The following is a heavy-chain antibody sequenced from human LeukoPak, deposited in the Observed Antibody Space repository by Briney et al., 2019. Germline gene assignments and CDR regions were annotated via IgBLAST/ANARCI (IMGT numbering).Heavy chain of an antibody. V-gene: IGHV1-24*01. CDR2: FDPEDGET. J-gene: IGHJ3*02. CDR1: GYTLTELS. CDR3: ATESYAGHSFDI. D-gene: IGHD3-16*01. Sequence: ASVKVSCKVSGYTLTELSMHWVRQAPGKGLEWMGGFDPEDGETIYAQKFQGTVTMTEDTSTDTAYMELSSLRSEDTAVYYCATESYAGHSFDIWGQGTMVTVSS.